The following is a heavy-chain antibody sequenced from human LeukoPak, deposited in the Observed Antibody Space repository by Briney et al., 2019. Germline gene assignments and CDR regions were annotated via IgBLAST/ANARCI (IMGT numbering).Heavy chain of an antibody. CDR1: GFAFSNYN. CDR2: IWYDGSNK. J-gene: IGHJ3*02. V-gene: IGHV3-33*06. Sequence: GGSLRLSCAASGFAFSNYNMNWVRQAPGKGLEWVAVIWYDGSNKYYADSVKGRFTISRDNSKNTLYLQMNSLRAEDTAVYYCAKGRAFDIWGQGTMVTVSS. CDR3: AKGRAFDI.